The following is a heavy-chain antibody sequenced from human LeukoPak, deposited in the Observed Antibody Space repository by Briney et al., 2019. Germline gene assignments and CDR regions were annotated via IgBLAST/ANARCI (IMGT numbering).Heavy chain of an antibody. V-gene: IGHV3-11*01. CDR1: GFTFSDYY. CDR2: ISSSGSTI. CDR3: AGALYYYDRRGYSDT. J-gene: IGHJ5*02. Sequence: GGSLRLSCAASGFTFSDYYMSWIRQAPGKGLEWVSYISSSGSTIYYADSVKGRFTISRDNAKNSLYLQMNSLRAEDTAVFYCAGALYYYDRRGYSDTWGQETLVTVSS. D-gene: IGHD3-22*01.